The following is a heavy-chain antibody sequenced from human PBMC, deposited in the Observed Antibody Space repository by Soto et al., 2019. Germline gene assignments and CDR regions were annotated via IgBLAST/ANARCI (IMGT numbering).Heavy chain of an antibody. CDR3: ARETVPYDSCGYWFDP. D-gene: IGHD3-22*01. V-gene: IGHV1-69*01. J-gene: IGHJ5*02. CDR2: IIPVFGTA. CDR1: GGTFSSYA. Sequence: QVQLVQSGAEVKKPGSSVKVSCKASGGTFSSYAISWVRQAPGQGLEWMGGIIPVFGTANYAQKFQGRVTITADESTSTAYMELSSLRSEDTAVYYCARETVPYDSCGYWFDPWGQGTLVTVSS.